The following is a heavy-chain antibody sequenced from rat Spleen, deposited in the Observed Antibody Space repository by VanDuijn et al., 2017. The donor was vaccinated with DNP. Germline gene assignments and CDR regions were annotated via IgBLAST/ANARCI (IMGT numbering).Heavy chain of an antibody. V-gene: IGHV5-31*01. CDR3: IRWNSGHFDY. CDR2: ISSGGDTT. Sequence: EVQLVESGGDLVQPGRSLKLSCVASGFTFNNYWMTWIRQVPGKGLEWVASISSGGDTTYYPDSVKGRFTISRDNAKSTLYLQMNSLRSEDMATYYCIRWNSGHFDYWGQGVMVTVSS. D-gene: IGHD4-3*01. CDR1: GFTFNNYW. J-gene: IGHJ2*01.